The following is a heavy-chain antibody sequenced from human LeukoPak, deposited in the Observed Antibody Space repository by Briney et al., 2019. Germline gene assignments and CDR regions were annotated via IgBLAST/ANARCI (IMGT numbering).Heavy chain of an antibody. J-gene: IGHJ4*02. Sequence: GGSLRLSCAASGFTFGSSWMHWVRRAPGKGLDWVSRINSDGSSIAYADSVKGRFTISRDNSKNTLYLQMNSLRAEDTAVYYCARGACSGGSCYSRDWGQGTLVTVSS. D-gene: IGHD2-15*01. V-gene: IGHV3-74*01. CDR3: ARGACSGGSCYSRD. CDR2: INSDGSSI. CDR1: GFTFGSSW.